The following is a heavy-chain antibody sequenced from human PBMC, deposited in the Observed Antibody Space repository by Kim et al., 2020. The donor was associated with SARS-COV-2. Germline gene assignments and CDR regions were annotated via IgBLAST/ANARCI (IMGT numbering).Heavy chain of an antibody. V-gene: IGHV3-7*04. Sequence: DSVKGRFTISRDNAKKSLYLQMNSLRAEDTAVYYCARASIAAAGTYYPDYWGQGTLVTVSS. D-gene: IGHD6-13*01. CDR3: ARASIAAAGTYYPDY. J-gene: IGHJ4*02.